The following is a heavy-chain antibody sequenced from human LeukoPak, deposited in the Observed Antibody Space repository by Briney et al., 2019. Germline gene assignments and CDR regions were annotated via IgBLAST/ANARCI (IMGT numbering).Heavy chain of an antibody. J-gene: IGHJ4*02. CDR1: GFTFSSYS. CDR3: ARDKDYYDSSGYYSVDY. CDR2: ISSSSSYI. Sequence: PGGSLRLSCAASGFTFSSYSMNWVRQAPGKGLEWVSSISSSSSYIYYADSVKGRFTISRDNAKNSLYLQMNSLRAEDTAVYYCARDKDYYDSSGYYSVDYWGQGTLVTVSS. V-gene: IGHV3-21*01. D-gene: IGHD3-22*01.